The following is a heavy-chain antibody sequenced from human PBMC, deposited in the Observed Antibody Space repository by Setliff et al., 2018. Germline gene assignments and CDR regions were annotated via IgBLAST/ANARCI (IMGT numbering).Heavy chain of an antibody. J-gene: IGHJ6*02. Sequence: GGSLRLSCAASGFTFSSYSMNWVRQAPGKGLEWVSYISSSSSTIYYADSVKGRFTISRDNAKNSLYLQMNSLRAEDTAVYYCARRRSSSWYRPYYGMDVWGQGTTVTVSS. V-gene: IGHV3-48*01. D-gene: IGHD6-13*01. CDR1: GFTFSSYS. CDR3: ARRRSSSWYRPYYGMDV. CDR2: ISSSSSTI.